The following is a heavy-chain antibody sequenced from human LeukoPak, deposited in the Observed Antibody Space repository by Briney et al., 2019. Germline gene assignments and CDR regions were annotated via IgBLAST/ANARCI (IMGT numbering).Heavy chain of an antibody. CDR1: GFTFSRYA. CDR3: AKDDDYSNYGAMVV. D-gene: IGHD4-11*01. CDR2: ISGSGGST. J-gene: IGHJ4*02. V-gene: IGHV3-23*01. Sequence: GGSLRLSCAASGFTFSRYAMSWVRQAPGKGLEWVSAISGSGGSTYYADSVKGGFTISRENDKNTVYLQMNSLRAEDTAVYYCAKDDDYSNYGAMVVWGQGTLVTVSS.